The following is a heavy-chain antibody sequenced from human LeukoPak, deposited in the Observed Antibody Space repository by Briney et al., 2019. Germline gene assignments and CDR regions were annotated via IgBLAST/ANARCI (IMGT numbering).Heavy chain of an antibody. CDR1: RFTFSTYS. Sequence: GGSLRLSCAASRFTFSTYSMNWVRQAPGKGLEWVSYISGTSSTIYYADSVKGRFTISRDNAKNSLNLQMNSLRDEDTAVYYCVRESSGTVDYWGQGTPVTVSS. D-gene: IGHD6-6*01. J-gene: IGHJ4*02. V-gene: IGHV3-48*02. CDR2: ISGTSSTI. CDR3: VRESSGTVDY.